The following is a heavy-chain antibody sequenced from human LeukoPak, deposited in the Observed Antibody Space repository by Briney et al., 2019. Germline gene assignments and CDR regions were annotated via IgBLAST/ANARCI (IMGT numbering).Heavy chain of an antibody. D-gene: IGHD6-13*01. CDR1: GFNFGIYG. V-gene: IGHV3-33*01. CDR2: MWDDGTNE. J-gene: IGHJ4*02. Sequence: GGSLRLSCTASGFNFGIYGMHWVRQAPGKGLEWVAVMWDDGTNENYVESVKGRFTISRDNGKRTLYLQMNSLRVEDTAVYYCAREGAEGPAAGIIGWGQGTLVTVSS. CDR3: AREGAEGPAAGIIG.